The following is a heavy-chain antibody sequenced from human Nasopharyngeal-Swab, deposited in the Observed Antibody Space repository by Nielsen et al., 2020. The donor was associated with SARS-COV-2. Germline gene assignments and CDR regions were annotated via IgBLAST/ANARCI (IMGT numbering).Heavy chain of an antibody. CDR2: INHSGST. J-gene: IGHJ6*03. CDR3: ARVDRPGITMVRGVIITPTSYYYYYMDV. CDR1: DGSFSGYY. V-gene: IGHV4-34*01. D-gene: IGHD3-10*01. Sequence: SETLSLTCAVYDGSFSGYYWSWIRQPPGKGLEWIGEINHSGSTNYNPSLKSRVTISVDTSKNQFSLKLSSVTAADTAVYYCARVDRPGITMVRGVIITPTSYYYYYMDVWGKGTTVTVSS.